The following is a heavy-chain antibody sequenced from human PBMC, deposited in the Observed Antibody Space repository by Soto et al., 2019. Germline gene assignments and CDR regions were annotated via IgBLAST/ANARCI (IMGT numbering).Heavy chain of an antibody. Sequence: QVQLVQSGAEVKKPGSSVKVSCKASGGTFSSYAISWVRQAPRQGLEWMGGIIPIFGTANYAQKFQGRVTITADESTSTAYMELSSLRSEDTAVYYCARARDDYGDYNYGMDVWGQGTTVTVSS. V-gene: IGHV1-69*01. CDR2: IIPIFGTA. D-gene: IGHD4-17*01. CDR1: GGTFSSYA. CDR3: ARARDDYGDYNYGMDV. J-gene: IGHJ6*02.